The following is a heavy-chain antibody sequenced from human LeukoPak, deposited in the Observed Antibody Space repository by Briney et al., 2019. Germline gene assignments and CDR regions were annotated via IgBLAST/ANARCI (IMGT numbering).Heavy chain of an antibody. CDR1: GFTFSSYA. J-gene: IGHJ4*02. V-gene: IGHV3-23*01. CDR2: ISGSGGST. CDR3: AKAGKYFDWLLTFDY. D-gene: IGHD3-9*01. Sequence: GGSLRLSCAASGFTFSSYAMSWVRQAPGQGLEWVSAISGSGGSTYYADSVKGRFTISRDNSKNTLYLQVNSLRAKDTAVYYCAKAGKYFDWLLTFDYWGQGTLVTVSS.